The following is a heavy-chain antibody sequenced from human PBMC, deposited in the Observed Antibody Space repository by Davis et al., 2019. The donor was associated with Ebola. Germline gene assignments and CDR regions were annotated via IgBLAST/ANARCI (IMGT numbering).Heavy chain of an antibody. CDR1: GGSISSYY. V-gene: IGHV4-59*12. J-gene: IGHJ4*02. D-gene: IGHD2-2*01. CDR2: IYYSGST. Sequence: MPSETLSLTCTVSGGSISSYYWSWIRQPSGKGLEWIGYIYYSGSTNYNPSLKSRVTISVDTSKNQFSLKLSSVTAADTAVYYCARDGGQYCSSTSCYGLYSNFPIDYWGQGTLVTVSS. CDR3: ARDGGQYCSSTSCYGLYSNFPIDY.